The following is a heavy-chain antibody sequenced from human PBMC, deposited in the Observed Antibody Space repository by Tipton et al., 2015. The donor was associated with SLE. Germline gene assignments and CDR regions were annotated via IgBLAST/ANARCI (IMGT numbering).Heavy chain of an antibody. CDR1: GGSISSHY. CDR2: IYYSGST. Sequence: TLSLTCTVSGGSISSHYWSWIRQPPGKGLEWIGYIYYSGSTNYNPTRKSRVTISVDTSKNQFSLKLSSVTAADTAVYYCARDVTYYYDSSGYSTGAHDAFDIWGQGTMVTVSS. CDR3: ARDVTYYYDSSGYSTGAHDAFDI. D-gene: IGHD3-22*01. V-gene: IGHV4-59*11. J-gene: IGHJ3*02.